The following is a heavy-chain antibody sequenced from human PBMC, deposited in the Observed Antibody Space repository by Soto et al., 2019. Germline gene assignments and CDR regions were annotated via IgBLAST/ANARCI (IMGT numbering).Heavy chain of an antibody. D-gene: IGHD6-25*01. Sequence: ETLSLTCTVSGGSISSSDFYWGWLRQTPGKGLEFIGSMYYSGTTYYNPSLKSRVTISVDTSKNQFTLKLISVTAADTAVYYCAVVDSTGDWFDPWGEGALVTVSS. CDR2: MYYSGTT. CDR3: AVVDSTGDWFDP. J-gene: IGHJ5*02. V-gene: IGHV4-39*01. CDR1: GGSISSSDFY.